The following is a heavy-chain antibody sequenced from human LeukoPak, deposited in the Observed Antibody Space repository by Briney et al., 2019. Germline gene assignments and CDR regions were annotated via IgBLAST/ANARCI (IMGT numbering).Heavy chain of an antibody. CDR2: INHSGST. CDR3: ARGGGGSYHAEYFQH. D-gene: IGHD1-26*01. V-gene: IGHV4-34*01. CDR1: GGSFSGYY. J-gene: IGHJ1*01. Sequence: SETLSLTCAVYGGSFSGYYWSWIRQPPGKVLEWLGEINHSGSTNYNPSLKSRVTISVDTSKNQFSLKLSSVTAADTAVYYCARGGGGSYHAEYFQHWGQGTLVTVSS.